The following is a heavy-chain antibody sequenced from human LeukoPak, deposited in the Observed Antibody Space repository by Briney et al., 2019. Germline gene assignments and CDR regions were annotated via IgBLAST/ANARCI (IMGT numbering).Heavy chain of an antibody. V-gene: IGHV3-30*04. CDR2: ISYDGTYK. Sequence: GRSLRLSCAASGFIFSNYAIHWVRQAPGKGLEWLAVISYDGTYKYYADSVKGRFTISRDNSENTLYLQMNSLRPEDTAVYYCARDSSVWDSGSYQSTLDYWGQGTLVTVSS. D-gene: IGHD1-26*01. J-gene: IGHJ4*02. CDR3: ARDSSVWDSGSYQSTLDY. CDR1: GFIFSNYA.